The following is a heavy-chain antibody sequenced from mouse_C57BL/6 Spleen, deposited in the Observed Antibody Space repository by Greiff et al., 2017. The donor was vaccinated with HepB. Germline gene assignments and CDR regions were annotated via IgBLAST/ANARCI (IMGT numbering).Heavy chain of an antibody. CDR1: GFSLTSYG. V-gene: IGHV2-2*01. CDR3: ARSQFITTVVAPYAMDY. Sequence: VQLQQSGPGLVQPSQSLSITCTVSGFSLTSYGVHWVRQSPGKGLEWLGVIWSGGSTDYNAAFISRLSISKDNSKSQVFFKMNSLQADDTAIYYCARSQFITTVVAPYAMDYWGQGTSVTVSS. CDR2: IWSGGST. D-gene: IGHD1-1*01. J-gene: IGHJ4*01.